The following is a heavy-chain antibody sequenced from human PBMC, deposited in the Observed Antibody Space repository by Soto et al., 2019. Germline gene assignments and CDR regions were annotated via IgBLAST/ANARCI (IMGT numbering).Heavy chain of an antibody. CDR3: ARVDSSGWSFDY. J-gene: IGHJ4*02. Sequence: GGSLRLSCAASGFTVSSNYMSWVRQAPGKGLEWVSVIYSGGSTYYADSVKGRFTISRDNSKNTLYLQMNSLRAEDTAVCYCARVDSSGWSFDYWGQGTLVTVSS. CDR2: IYSGGST. V-gene: IGHV3-66*01. CDR1: GFTVSSNY. D-gene: IGHD6-19*01.